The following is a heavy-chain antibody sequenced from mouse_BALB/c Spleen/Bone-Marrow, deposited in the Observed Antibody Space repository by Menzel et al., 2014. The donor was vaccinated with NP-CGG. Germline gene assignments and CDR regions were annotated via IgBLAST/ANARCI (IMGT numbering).Heavy chain of an antibody. CDR2: IYPGDGDT. Sequence: VNVVESGAELVRPGSSVKISCKASGYAFSSYWMIWVKQRPGQGLEWIGQIYPGDGDTNYNGKFKGKATLTADKSSSTAYVQLSSLTSEDSAVYFCARSGYGSNYDYWGQGTTLTVSS. D-gene: IGHD1-1*01. CDR1: GYAFSSYW. CDR3: ARSGYGSNYDY. J-gene: IGHJ2*01. V-gene: IGHV1-80*01.